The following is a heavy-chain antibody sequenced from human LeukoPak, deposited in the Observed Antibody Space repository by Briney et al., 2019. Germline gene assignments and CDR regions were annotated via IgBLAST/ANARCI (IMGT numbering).Heavy chain of an antibody. D-gene: IGHD3-3*02. CDR3: ARVAVPPFLEWSHFHY. Sequence: GGSLRLSCAASGFTFSSYSMNWVRQAPGKGLEWVSSISSRSSYIYYADSVKGRFTISRDNAKNSLYLQMNSLRAEDTAVYYCARVAVPPFLEWSHFHYWAQGTLVTVSS. J-gene: IGHJ4*02. CDR2: ISSRSSYI. V-gene: IGHV3-21*01. CDR1: GFTFSSYS.